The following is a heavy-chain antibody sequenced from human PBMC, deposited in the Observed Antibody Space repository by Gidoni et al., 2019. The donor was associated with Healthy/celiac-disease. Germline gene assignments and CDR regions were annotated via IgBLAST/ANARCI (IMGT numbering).Heavy chain of an antibody. J-gene: IGHJ6*02. CDR3: ARWAVVVPAARHYYGMDV. CDR2: IWYDGSNK. Sequence: QVQLVESGGGVVQPGRSLRLSCSASGFTLSRYGMHWVRQAPGKGLEWVAVIWYDGSNKYYADSVKGRFTISRDNSKNTLYLQMNSLRAEDTAVYYCARWAVVVPAARHYYGMDVWGQGTTVTVSS. V-gene: IGHV3-33*01. CDR1: GFTLSRYG. D-gene: IGHD2-2*01.